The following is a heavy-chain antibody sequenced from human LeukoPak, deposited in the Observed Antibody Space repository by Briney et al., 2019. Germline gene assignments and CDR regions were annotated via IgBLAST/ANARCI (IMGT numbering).Heavy chain of an antibody. V-gene: IGHV3-7*01. CDR1: EFTFSDNW. CDR3: ATYKNWVAGDV. Sequence: PGASLRLSCAASEFTFSDNWMSWDRQAPGKGPEWVANIKEDGSEKQYVDSVKGRFTVSRDNAKNSLFLQMNSLRLEDTAVYYCATYKNWVAGDVWGQGTTVSVSS. J-gene: IGHJ6*02. CDR2: IKEDGSEK. D-gene: IGHD7-27*01.